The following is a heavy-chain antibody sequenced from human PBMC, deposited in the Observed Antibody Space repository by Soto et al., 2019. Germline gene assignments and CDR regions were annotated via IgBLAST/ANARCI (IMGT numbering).Heavy chain of an antibody. V-gene: IGHV3-30*18. CDR2: ISYDGSTK. CDR3: AKCGLGDSSGYSLDY. CDR1: GFTFSSYG. J-gene: IGHJ4*02. D-gene: IGHD3-22*01. Sequence: PGGSLRLSCAASGFTFSSYGMHWVRQAPGKGLEWVAVISYDGSTKYSADSVKGRFTICRDNSKNTLDLQMSSLRAEDTAVYYCAKCGLGDSSGYSLDYWGQGTLVTVSS.